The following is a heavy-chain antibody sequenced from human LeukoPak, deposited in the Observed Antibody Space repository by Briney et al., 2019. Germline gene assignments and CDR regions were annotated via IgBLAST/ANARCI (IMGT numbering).Heavy chain of an antibody. V-gene: IGHV3-73*01. Sequence: GGSLRLSCAASGFTFSDSDIHWIRQASGKGLEWVGRITTKRSNYATAYTASVKGRFTISRHDSENTAYLQMNSLKTEDTALYYCTTYRSGHYWGQGTLVTVSS. CDR2: ITTKRSNYAT. D-gene: IGHD6-19*01. CDR3: TTYRSGHY. CDR1: GFTFSDSD. J-gene: IGHJ4*02.